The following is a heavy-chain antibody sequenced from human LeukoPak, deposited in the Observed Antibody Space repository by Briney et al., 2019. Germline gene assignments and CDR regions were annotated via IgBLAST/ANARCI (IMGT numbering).Heavy chain of an antibody. CDR1: GGSISSYY. CDR3: ARDERFTIFGVVISGNYYFDY. J-gene: IGHJ4*02. V-gene: IGHV4-59*12. D-gene: IGHD3-3*01. Sequence: SETLSLTCTVSGGSISSYYWSWIRQPPGKGLEWIGYIYYSGSTNYNPSLKSRVTISVDTSKNQFSLKLSSVTAADTAVYYCARDERFTIFGVVISGNYYFDYWGQGTLVTVSS. CDR2: IYYSGST.